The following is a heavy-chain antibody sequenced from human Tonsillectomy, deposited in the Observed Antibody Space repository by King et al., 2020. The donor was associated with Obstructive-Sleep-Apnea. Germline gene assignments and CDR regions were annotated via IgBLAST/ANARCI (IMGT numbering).Heavy chain of an antibody. CDR1: GGSISSDLW. CDR3: AREGFLQGFDY. J-gene: IGHJ4*02. CDR2: IYQSGRT. V-gene: IGHV4-4*02. Sequence: QLQESGPGLVKPSGTLSLTCAVSGGSISSDLWWSWVRQAPGKGLEWIGEIYQSGRTNYNPPLKSRVTKSIDKSKNQFSRKLNSVTVADTAVYYCAREGFLQGFDYWGQGTLVTVSS.